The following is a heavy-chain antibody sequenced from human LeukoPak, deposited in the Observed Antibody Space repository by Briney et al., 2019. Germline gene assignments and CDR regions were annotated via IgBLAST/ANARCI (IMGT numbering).Heavy chain of an antibody. Sequence: GGSLRLSCEASGFTFSSYWMHWVRKGPGKGLVWVARIKSDVSSTDYADSVKGRFTISRDNAKNKLYLQMNSLRAEDTGVYYCTTIRPDYWGQGTLVTVSS. D-gene: IGHD5-12*01. CDR1: GFTFSSYW. CDR2: IKSDVSST. CDR3: TTIRPDY. J-gene: IGHJ4*02. V-gene: IGHV3-74*01.